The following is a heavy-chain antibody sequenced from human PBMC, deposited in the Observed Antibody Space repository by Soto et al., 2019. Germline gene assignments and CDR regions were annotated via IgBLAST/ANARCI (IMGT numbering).Heavy chain of an antibody. Sequence: PSETLSLTCAVSGGSISSGGYSWSWIRQPPGKGLEWIGYMYHSGSTYYNPSLKSRVTISIDRSKNQFSLKLSSVTAADTAVYYCARVTDYRGQGILVTVS. J-gene: IGHJ4*02. CDR3: ARVTDY. CDR2: MYHSGST. CDR1: GGSISSGGYS. V-gene: IGHV4-30-2*01.